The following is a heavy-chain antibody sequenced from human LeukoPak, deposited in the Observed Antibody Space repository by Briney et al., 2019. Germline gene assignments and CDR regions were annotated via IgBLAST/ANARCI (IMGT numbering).Heavy chain of an antibody. CDR2: IYYSGST. Sequence: PSETLSLTCTVSGGSISSSIYYWGWIRQPPGKGLEWIGSIYYSGSTYYNPSLKSRVTISVDTSKNQFSLKLSSVTAADTAVYYCARTYYYDSSGYQASVFDYWGQGTLVTVSS. V-gene: IGHV4-39*01. D-gene: IGHD3-22*01. CDR3: ARTYYYDSSGYQASVFDY. J-gene: IGHJ4*02. CDR1: GGSISSSIYY.